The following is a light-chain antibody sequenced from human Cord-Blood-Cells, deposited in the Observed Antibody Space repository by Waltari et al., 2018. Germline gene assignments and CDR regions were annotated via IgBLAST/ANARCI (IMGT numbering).Light chain of an antibody. CDR3: SSYTSSSTVV. CDR2: EVS. J-gene: IGLJ2*01. V-gene: IGLV2-14*01. CDR1: SSDVGGSNY. Sequence: QSALTQPASVSGSPGQSNPLSCTGTSSDVGGSNYVSWYQQHPGKAPKLMIYEVSNRPSGVSNRFSGSKSGNTASLTISGLQAEDEADYYCSSYTSSSTVVFGGGTKLTVL.